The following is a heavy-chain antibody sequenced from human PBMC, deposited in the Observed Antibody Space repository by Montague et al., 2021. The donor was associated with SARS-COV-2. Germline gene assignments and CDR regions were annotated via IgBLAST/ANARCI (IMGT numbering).Heavy chain of an antibody. CDR3: ARASRIVGATGGMDV. J-gene: IGHJ6*02. V-gene: IGHV3-7*03. CDR2: IKPDGGEK. CDR1: GFTFSSYW. D-gene: IGHD1-26*01. Sequence: SLSLSLAASGFTFSSYWMSWVRQTPGKGLEWVANIKPDGGEKHYVDSVKGRFTISRDNAKNSLNLQMDSLRAEDTALYYCARASRIVGATGGMDVWGQGTTVIVSS.